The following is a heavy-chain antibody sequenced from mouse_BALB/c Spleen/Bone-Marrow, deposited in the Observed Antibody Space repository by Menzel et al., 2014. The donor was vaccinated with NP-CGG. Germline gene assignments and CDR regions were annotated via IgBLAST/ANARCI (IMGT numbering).Heavy chain of an antibody. J-gene: IGHJ3*01. CDR2: INPNNGDT. Sequence: EVQLQQSGPELVKPGASVKMSCKASGYTFTDYYMKWVKRSHGKSLEWIGDINPNNGDTFYNQKFKGKATLTVDKSSSTAYMQLNSLTSEDSAVYYCASLIAYWGQGTLVTVSA. CDR3: ASLIAY. CDR1: GYTFTDYY. V-gene: IGHV1-26*01.